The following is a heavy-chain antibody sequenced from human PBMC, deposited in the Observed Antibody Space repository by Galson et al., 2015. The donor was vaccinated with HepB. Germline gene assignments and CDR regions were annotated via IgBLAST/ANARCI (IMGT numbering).Heavy chain of an antibody. V-gene: IGHV3-30*04. J-gene: IGHJ6*02. D-gene: IGHD2-2*02. CDR2: ISYDGNNK. CDR3: ARAPPNLNTVYYYYFYAMDV. Sequence: SLRLSCAASGFTFTSYSMHWVRQAPGKGLEWVAVISYDGNNKYYADSVRGRFPISRDNSKNTLYLQMDSLRAEDTAVYYCARAPPNLNTVYYYYFYAMDVWGQGTTVTVSS. CDR1: GFTFTSYS.